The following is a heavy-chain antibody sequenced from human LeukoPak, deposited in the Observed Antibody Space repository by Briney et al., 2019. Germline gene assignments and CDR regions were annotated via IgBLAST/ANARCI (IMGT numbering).Heavy chain of an antibody. CDR1: RYTFTGYY. V-gene: IGHV1-2*02. Sequence: ASVKVSCKASRYTFTGYYMHWVRQAPGQGLEWMGWINPNSGGTNYAQKFQGRVTMTRDTSISTAYMELSRLRSDDTAVYYCAREQGAAAGIDYWGQGTLVTVSS. J-gene: IGHJ4*02. D-gene: IGHD6-13*01. CDR2: INPNSGGT. CDR3: AREQGAAAGIDY.